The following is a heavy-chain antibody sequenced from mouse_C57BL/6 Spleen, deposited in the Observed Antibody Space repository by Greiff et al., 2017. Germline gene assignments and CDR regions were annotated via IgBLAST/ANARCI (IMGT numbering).Heavy chain of an antibody. J-gene: IGHJ4*01. V-gene: IGHV1-82*01. Sequence: QVQLQQSGPELVKPGASVKISCKASGYAFSSSWMNWVKQRPGTGLEWIGRIYPGDGDTNYNGKFKGKATLNADKSSSTAYMQLSSLTSEDSAVYFCARGDYGSFYAMDYWGQGTSVTVSS. CDR2: IYPGDGDT. CDR1: GYAFSSSW. CDR3: ARGDYGSFYAMDY. D-gene: IGHD1-1*01.